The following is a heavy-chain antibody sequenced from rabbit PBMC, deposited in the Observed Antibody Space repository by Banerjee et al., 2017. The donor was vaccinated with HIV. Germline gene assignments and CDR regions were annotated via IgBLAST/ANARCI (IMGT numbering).Heavy chain of an antibody. J-gene: IGHJ3*01. Sequence: QEQLVESGGGLVQPGASLTLTCTASGFSFSSSYYMCWVRQAPGKGLEWIGCIYNGDGSTYYASWVNGRFTISKTSSTTVTLQMTSLTAADTATYFCARDPGGSNSFWGQGTLVTVS. D-gene: IGHD4-2*01. V-gene: IGHV1S45*01. CDR3: ARDPGGSNSF. CDR1: GFSFSSSYY. CDR2: IYNGDGST.